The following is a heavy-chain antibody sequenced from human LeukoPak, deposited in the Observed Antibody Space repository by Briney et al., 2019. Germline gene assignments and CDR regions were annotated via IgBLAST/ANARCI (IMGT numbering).Heavy chain of an antibody. CDR3: ARARYSSSYYFDY. J-gene: IGHJ4*02. D-gene: IGHD6-6*01. Sequence: SKTLSLTCTVSGGSISSYYWSWIRQPPGKGLEWIGYIYYSGSTNYNPSFKSRVTISVDTSKNQFSLKLSSVTAADTAVYYCARARYSSSYYFDYWGQGTLVTVSS. CDR1: GGSISSYY. V-gene: IGHV4-59*01. CDR2: IYYSGST.